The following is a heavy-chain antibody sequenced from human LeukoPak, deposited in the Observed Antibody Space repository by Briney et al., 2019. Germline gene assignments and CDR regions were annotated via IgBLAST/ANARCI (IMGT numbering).Heavy chain of an antibody. CDR2: INHSGST. D-gene: IGHD2-21*01. J-gene: IGHJ4*02. CDR1: GGSFSGYY. Sequence: SETLSLTCAVYGGSFSGYYWSWIRQPPGKGLEWTGEINHSGSTNYNPSLKSRVTISVDTSKNQFSLKLSSVTAADTAVYYCARGAVWSWKTSKNSDYWGQGTLVTVSS. V-gene: IGHV4-34*01. CDR3: ARGAVWSWKTSKNSDY.